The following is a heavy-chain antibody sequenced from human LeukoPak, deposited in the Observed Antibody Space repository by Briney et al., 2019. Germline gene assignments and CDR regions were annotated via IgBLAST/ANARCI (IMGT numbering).Heavy chain of an antibody. CDR3: ARVDGSPDY. Sequence: GASVKVSCKASGYTFTRYDINWVRQATGQGLEWLVWVNTKSGNTGSAQNFQGRVTITRDTSISTAYMELSSLRSEDAAVYYCARVDGSPDYWGQGTLVTVSS. CDR2: VNTKSGNT. CDR1: GYTFTRYD. D-gene: IGHD2-15*01. V-gene: IGHV1-8*03. J-gene: IGHJ4*02.